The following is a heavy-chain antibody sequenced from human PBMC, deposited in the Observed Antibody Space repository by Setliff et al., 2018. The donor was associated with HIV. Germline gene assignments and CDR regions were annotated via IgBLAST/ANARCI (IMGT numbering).Heavy chain of an antibody. V-gene: IGHV4-59*08. CDR2: IYKSGNT. CDR3: GRLSETAMASFDS. CDR1: GYSISSHY. J-gene: IGHJ4*02. Sequence: SETLSLTCTVSGYSISSHYWSWIRQPPGKELEWIGYIYKSGNTNYSPSLKSRVTISAGPSKNQFSLKMTSVTAADTAVYYCGRLSETAMASFDSWGQGILVTVSS. D-gene: IGHD2-21*02.